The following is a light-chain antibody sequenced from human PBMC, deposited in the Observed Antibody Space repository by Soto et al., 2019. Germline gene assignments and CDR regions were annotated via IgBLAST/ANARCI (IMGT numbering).Light chain of an antibody. J-gene: IGKJ4*01. CDR2: GAS. Sequence: EIVLTQSPGTLSLSPGERATLSYRASQSVSSNYLAWYQQKPGQAPRLLIYGASSRATGIPDRFIGSGSGTDFTLTISRLEPEDCAVYYCQQYGGSPRVTFGGGTKVEIK. CDR1: QSVSSNY. CDR3: QQYGGSPRVT. V-gene: IGKV3-20*01.